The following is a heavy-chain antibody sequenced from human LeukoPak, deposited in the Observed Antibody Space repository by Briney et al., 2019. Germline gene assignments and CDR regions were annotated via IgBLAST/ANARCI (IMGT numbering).Heavy chain of an antibody. D-gene: IGHD4-17*01. CDR3: ARPDYGDTPPRY. J-gene: IGHJ4*02. Sequence: GASVKVSCKASGYTFTTYAMHWVRQAPGQRLEWMGWINAGNGNTKYSQKFQGRVTITSDTSASTAYMELSSLRSEDTAVYYCARPDYGDTPPRYWGQGTPDTVSS. CDR2: INAGNGNT. CDR1: GYTFTTYA. V-gene: IGHV1-3*01.